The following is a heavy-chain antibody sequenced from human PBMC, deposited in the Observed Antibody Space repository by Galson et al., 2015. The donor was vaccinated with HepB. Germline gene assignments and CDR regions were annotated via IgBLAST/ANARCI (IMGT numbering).Heavy chain of an antibody. CDR3: ARDAQSGPSVFFY. V-gene: IGHV3-30*04. CDR2: ISYDGSNK. D-gene: IGHD2/OR15-2a*01. J-gene: IGHJ4*02. Sequence: SLRLSCAASGFTFSNSAMHWVRQAPGKGLVWLPVISYDGSNKYYADTVKGRFTISRDSSKNTLFLQMNSLRAEDTAVYYCARDAQSGPSVFFYWVQGTLVPVSS. CDR1: GFTFSNSA.